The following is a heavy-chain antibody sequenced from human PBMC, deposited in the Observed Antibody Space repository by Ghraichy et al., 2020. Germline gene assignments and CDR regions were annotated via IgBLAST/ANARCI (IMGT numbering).Heavy chain of an antibody. J-gene: IGHJ3*02. Sequence: ASVKVSCKASGYTFTSYGISWVRQAPGQGLEWMGWISAYNGNTNYAQKLQGRVTMTTDTSTSTAYMELRSLRSDDTAVYYCARGYSYYDILTGYGDDAFDIWSQGTMVTVSS. CDR1: GYTFTSYG. CDR2: ISAYNGNT. V-gene: IGHV1-18*04. CDR3: ARGYSYYDILTGYGDDAFDI. D-gene: IGHD3-9*01.